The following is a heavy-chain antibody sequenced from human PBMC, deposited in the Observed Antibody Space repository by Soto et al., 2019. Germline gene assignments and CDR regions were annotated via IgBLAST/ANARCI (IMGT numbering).Heavy chain of an antibody. J-gene: IGHJ6*02. CDR1: GFTFSSYS. CDR3: ARSDSGYAHGYYYYGMDV. CDR2: ISSSSSTT. D-gene: IGHD5-12*01. Sequence: EVQLVESGGGLVQPGGSLRLSCAASGFTFSSYSMNWVRQAPGKGLEWVSYISSSSSTTYYADSVKGRFTISRDKAKNSLYRQMNSLRAEDTAVYYCARSDSGYAHGYYYYGMDVWGQGTTVTVSS. V-gene: IGHV3-48*01.